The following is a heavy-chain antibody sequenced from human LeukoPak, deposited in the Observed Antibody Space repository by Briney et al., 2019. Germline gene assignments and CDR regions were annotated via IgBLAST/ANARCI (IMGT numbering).Heavy chain of an antibody. Sequence: PSETLSLTCTVSGGSISSGGYYWSWIRQHPGKGLEWIGYIYYSGSTYYNPSLKSRVTISVDTSKNQFSLKLSSVTAADTAVYYCAKCGYSSSWLADRALEIDYWGQGTLVTVSS. CDR3: AKCGYSSSWLADRALEIDY. V-gene: IGHV4-31*03. CDR2: IYYSGST. CDR1: GGSISSGGYY. J-gene: IGHJ4*02. D-gene: IGHD6-13*01.